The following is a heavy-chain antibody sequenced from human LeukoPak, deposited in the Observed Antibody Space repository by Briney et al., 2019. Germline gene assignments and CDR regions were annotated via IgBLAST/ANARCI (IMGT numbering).Heavy chain of an antibody. Sequence: PGGSLRPSCAASGFTFSSCWMSWVRQAPGKGLEWVANIKQDASETHYVDSVKGRFTISRDNAKNSLYLQMNSLRAEDTAVYYCARETTNYAFWSGEKYYFDYWGQGTLVTVSS. V-gene: IGHV3-7*01. CDR1: GFTFSSCW. D-gene: IGHD3-3*01. CDR3: ARETTNYAFWSGEKYYFDY. CDR2: IKQDASET. J-gene: IGHJ4*02.